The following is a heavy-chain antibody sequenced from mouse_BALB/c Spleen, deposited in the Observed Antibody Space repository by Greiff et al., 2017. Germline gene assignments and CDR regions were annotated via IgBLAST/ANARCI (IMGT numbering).Heavy chain of an antibody. V-gene: IGHV5-6-5*01. CDR1: GFTFSSYA. J-gene: IGHJ4*01. D-gene: IGHD2-1*01. CDR3: AREEDGNYGAMDY. CDR2: ISSGGST. Sequence: EVQVVESGGGLVKPGGSLKLSCAASGFTFSSYAMSWVRQTPEKRLEWVASISSGGSTYYPDSVKGRFTISRDNARNILYLQMSSLRSEDTAMYYCAREEDGNYGAMDYWGQGTSVTVSS.